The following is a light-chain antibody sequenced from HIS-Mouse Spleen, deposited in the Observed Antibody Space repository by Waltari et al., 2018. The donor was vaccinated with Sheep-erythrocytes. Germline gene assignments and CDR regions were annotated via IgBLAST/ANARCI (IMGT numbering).Light chain of an antibody. CDR3: QSADSSGTYV. CDR1: ALPKQS. CDR2: KDS. V-gene: IGLV3-25*03. J-gene: IGLJ1*01. Sequence: SYELTQPPSVSVSPGQPARTPCYGDALPKQSAYWYQQKPGQAPVLVIYKDSARPSGIPERFSGSSSGTTVTLTISGVQAEDEADYYCQSADSSGTYVFGTGTKVTVL.